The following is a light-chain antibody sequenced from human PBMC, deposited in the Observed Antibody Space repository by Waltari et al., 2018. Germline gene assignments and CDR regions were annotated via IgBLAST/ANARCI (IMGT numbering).Light chain of an antibody. J-gene: IGLJ2*01. CDR1: SSDVGGYNY. V-gene: IGLV2-14*03. CDR3: SSYTSSSTLDVV. CDR2: DFS. Sequence: QSALTQPASVSGSPGQSITISCTGTSSDVGGYNYALRYQQTPGKAPKLTIYDFSNRPSGVSNRFSGSKSGNTASLTISGLQAEDEADYYCSSYTSSSTLDVVFGGGTKLTVL.